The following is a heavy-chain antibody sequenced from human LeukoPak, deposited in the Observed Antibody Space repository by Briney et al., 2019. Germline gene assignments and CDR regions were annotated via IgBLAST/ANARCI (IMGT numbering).Heavy chain of an antibody. V-gene: IGHV3-23*01. Sequence: GGSLRLSCAASGLTFSSYAMSWVRQAPGKGLEWLSSISGSGSSTYYADSVKGRFTISRDNSKNTLYVQMNSLRAEDTAVYSCAKGLQWELPFDYWGQGTLVTVSS. CDR3: AKGLQWELPFDY. D-gene: IGHD1-26*01. J-gene: IGHJ4*02. CDR1: GLTFSSYA. CDR2: ISGSGSST.